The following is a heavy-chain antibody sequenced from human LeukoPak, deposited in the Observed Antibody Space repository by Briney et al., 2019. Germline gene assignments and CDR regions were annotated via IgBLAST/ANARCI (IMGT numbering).Heavy chain of an antibody. CDR2: IFHSGST. CDR1: GGSVSSHY. Sequence: SETLSLTCTVSGGSVSSHYWSWIRQPPGKGLEWIGYIFHSGSTNYNPSLKSRATISLDTSKNQFSLKLSSVAAADTAVYYCARVRPGDGFDFDYWGQGTLVNVSS. V-gene: IGHV4-59*02. CDR3: ARVRPGDGFDFDY. J-gene: IGHJ4*02. D-gene: IGHD5-24*01.